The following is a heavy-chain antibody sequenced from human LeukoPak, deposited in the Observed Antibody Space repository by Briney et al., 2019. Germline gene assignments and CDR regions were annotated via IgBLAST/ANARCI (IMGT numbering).Heavy chain of an antibody. V-gene: IGHV5-51*01. CDR1: GSIFTSYW. CDR2: IYPGDSDT. CDR3: ARTIAVAGTN. Sequence: GASLQISCKGSGSIFTSYWIGWVRQLPGKGLEWKGIIYPGDSDTRYSPSFQGQVTISADKSISTAYLQWSSLKASDTAMYYRARTIAVAGTNWGQGTLVTVSS. D-gene: IGHD6-19*01. J-gene: IGHJ4*02.